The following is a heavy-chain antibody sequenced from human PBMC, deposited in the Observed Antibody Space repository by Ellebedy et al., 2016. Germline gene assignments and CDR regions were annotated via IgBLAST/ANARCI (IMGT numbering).Heavy chain of an antibody. D-gene: IGHD1-26*01. J-gene: IGHJ4*02. CDR1: GFTFSNYG. CDR2: ILRDGSNK. V-gene: IGHV3-30*18. Sequence: GGSLRLXXAAPGFTFSNYGMHWVRQAPGQGLEWVAVILRDGSNKFYADSVKGRFTISRDNSKNTLYLQMNSLRTEDTAVYHCAKGFAGATDSWGQGTLVTVSS. CDR3: AKGFAGATDS.